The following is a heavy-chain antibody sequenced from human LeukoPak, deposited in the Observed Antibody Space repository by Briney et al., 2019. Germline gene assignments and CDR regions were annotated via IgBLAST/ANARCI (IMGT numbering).Heavy chain of an antibody. CDR1: GFTFSSYW. V-gene: IGHV3-7*01. J-gene: IGHJ4*02. CDR2: IKQDGSEK. D-gene: IGHD6-19*01. Sequence: GGSLRLSCAASGFTFSSYWMSWVRQAPGKRLEWVANIKQDGSEKYYVDSVKGRFTISRDNAKNSLYLQMNSLRAEDTAVYYCARRSRIAVAGTFFDYWGQGTLVAVSS. CDR3: ARRSRIAVAGTFFDY.